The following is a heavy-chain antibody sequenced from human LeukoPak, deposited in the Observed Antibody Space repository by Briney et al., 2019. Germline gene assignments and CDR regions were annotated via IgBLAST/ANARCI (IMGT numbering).Heavy chain of an antibody. CDR2: IYYSGST. V-gene: IGHV4-59*01. D-gene: IGHD3-10*01. Sequence: SETLSLTCTVSGGSISSYYWSWIRQPPGKGLEWIGYIYYSGSTNYNPSLKSRVTISVDTSKNQFSLKLSSVTAADTAVYYCARESRILGDYYGSGSYGIDYWGQGTLVTVSS. CDR1: GGSISSYY. J-gene: IGHJ4*02. CDR3: ARESRILGDYYGSGSYGIDY.